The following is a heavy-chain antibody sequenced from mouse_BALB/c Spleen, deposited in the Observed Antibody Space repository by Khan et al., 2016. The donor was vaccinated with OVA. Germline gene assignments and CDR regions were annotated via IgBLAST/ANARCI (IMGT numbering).Heavy chain of an antibody. D-gene: IGHD2-3*01. J-gene: IGHJ4*01. CDR1: GYSITSDYA. Sequence: EVKLLESGPGLVKPSQSLSLTCTVTGYSITSDYAWNWIRQFPGNKLEWMGYINYSGSANYNPSLKSRISITRDTSKNPFFLQLKSVTTEDTATYYCARDGSRYNYAMDHWGQGTSVTVSS. CDR2: INYSGSA. V-gene: IGHV3-2*02. CDR3: ARDGSRYNYAMDH.